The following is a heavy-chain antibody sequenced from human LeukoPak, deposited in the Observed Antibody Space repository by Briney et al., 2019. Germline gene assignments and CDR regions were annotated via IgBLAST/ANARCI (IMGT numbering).Heavy chain of an antibody. CDR1: GFTFSSYD. J-gene: IGHJ4*02. D-gene: IGHD2-15*01. CDR3: SRGIRCSGGSCYSLEY. CDR2: IGTDGET. V-gene: IGHV3-13*01. Sequence: GGSLRLSCAASGFTFSSYDMHWVRQATGKGLEWVSAIGTDGETHYPGSVKGGFTISSRNATNSLYLQMNIMRGGDTAVYYCSRGIRCSGGSCYSLEYWGQGTLVTVSS.